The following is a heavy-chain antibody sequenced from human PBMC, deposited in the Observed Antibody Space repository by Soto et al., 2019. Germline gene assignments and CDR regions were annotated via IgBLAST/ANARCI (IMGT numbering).Heavy chain of an antibody. CDR1: GYTFTSYY. Sequence: QVQLVQSGAEVKKPGASVKVSCKASGYTFTSYYMHWVRQAPGQGLEWMGIINPSGGSTSYAQKFQGRVTMTRDTSTSTVYMELSSLRSEDTAVYYCARQGSLESRSWYFDGMDVWGQGTTVTVSS. CDR2: INPSGGST. J-gene: IGHJ6*02. CDR3: ARQGSLESRSWYFDGMDV. V-gene: IGHV1-46*01. D-gene: IGHD6-13*01.